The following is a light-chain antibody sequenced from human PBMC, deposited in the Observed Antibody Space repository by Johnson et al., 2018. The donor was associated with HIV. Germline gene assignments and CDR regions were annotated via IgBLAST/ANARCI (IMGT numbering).Light chain of an antibody. CDR3: GTWDNSLSVYV. CDR2: DNN. V-gene: IGLV1-51*01. CDR1: SSNIGSYY. J-gene: IGLJ1*01. Sequence: QSVLTQPPSVSAASGQKVNISCSGSSSNIGSYYVSWYQHLPGTAPKLLIYDNNKRPSGIPDRFYGSKSGTSATLGITGLQSGDEADYYCGTWDNSLSVYVFGTGTKVTVL.